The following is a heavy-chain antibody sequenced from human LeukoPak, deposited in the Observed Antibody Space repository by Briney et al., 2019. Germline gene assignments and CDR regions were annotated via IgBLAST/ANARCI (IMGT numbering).Heavy chain of an antibody. V-gene: IGHV3-11*01. D-gene: IGHD6-19*01. CDR1: GVSFSDYH. CDR3: ASGRDILVAGPGGYFDY. Sequence: PGGSLRLSCAASGVSFSDYHMNWVRQAPGKGLEWVSYIGPGGGATFFADSVKGRFTISTDSAKNSLYLQMNSLTADDTAVYYCASGRDILVAGPGGYFDYWGQGTLVTVSS. J-gene: IGHJ4*02. CDR2: IGPGGGAT.